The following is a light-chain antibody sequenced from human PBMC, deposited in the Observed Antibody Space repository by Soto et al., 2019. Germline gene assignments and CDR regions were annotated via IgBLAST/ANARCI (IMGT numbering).Light chain of an antibody. CDR1: SGDVGGYNY. V-gene: IGLV2-8*01. J-gene: IGLJ1*01. CDR2: EVS. CDR3: SSYAGSNNYV. Sequence: QSVLTQPPSASGSPGQSVTISCTGTSGDVGGYNYVSWYQQHPGKAPKLMIFEVSERPSGVPDRFSASKSGNTASLTVSGLQAEDEADYYCSSYAGSNNYVLGTGTKLTVL.